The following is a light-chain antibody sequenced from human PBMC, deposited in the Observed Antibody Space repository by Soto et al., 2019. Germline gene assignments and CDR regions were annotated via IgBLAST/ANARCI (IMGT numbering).Light chain of an antibody. CDR2: EAS. V-gene: IGKV3-15*01. CDR3: QQYNNWRGT. J-gene: IGKJ1*01. Sequence: EIVMTQSPATLSVSPGERAALSCRASQSLTRNLAWYQQKPGQAPRLLIYEASTRATGIPARFSGSGSGTEFTLTISSLQSEDFAVYYCQQYNNWRGTFGQGTKVEIK. CDR1: QSLTRN.